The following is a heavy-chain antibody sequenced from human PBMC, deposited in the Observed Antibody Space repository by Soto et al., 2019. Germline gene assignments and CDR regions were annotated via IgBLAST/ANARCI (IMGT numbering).Heavy chain of an antibody. CDR2: ISTSSSYT. CDR1: GFTFSDHY. CDR3: ARLRLTGYFDY. Sequence: QVQLVESGGGLVKPGGSLRLSCVTSGFTFSDHYMTWIRQAPGKGLEWLSYISTSSSYTNYADSVKGRFTISRDNAMNSLYLQMNSLRAEDTAVYYCARLRLTGYFDYWGQGTVVTVSS. V-gene: IGHV3-11*05. J-gene: IGHJ4*02.